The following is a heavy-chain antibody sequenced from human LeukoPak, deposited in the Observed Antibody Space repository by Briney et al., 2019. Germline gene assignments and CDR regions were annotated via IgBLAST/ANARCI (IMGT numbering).Heavy chain of an antibody. V-gene: IGHV3-9*01. CDR1: GFIFDDYA. CDR2: MSSNSENI. J-gene: IGHJ4*02. Sequence: PGRSLRLSCEASGFIFDDYAMHWVRQAPGKGLEWVSGMSSNSENIAYADSVKGRFTISRDDAKNSLFLQMNSLRAEDTAVYYCARDMRSGYGDYRLWGQGTLVTVSS. D-gene: IGHD4-17*01. CDR3: ARDMRSGYGDYRL.